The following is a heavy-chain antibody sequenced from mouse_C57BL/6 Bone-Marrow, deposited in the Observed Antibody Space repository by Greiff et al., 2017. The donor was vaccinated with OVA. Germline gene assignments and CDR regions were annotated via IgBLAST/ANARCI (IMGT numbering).Heavy chain of an antibody. CDR3: ATHYYGSSYEV. CDR2: INPYNGGT. V-gene: IGHV1-19*01. CDR1: GYTFTDYY. J-gene: IGHJ2*01. D-gene: IGHD1-1*01. Sequence: EVQLQESGPVLVKPGASVKMSCKASGYTFTDYYMNWVKQSHGKSLEWIGVINPYNGGTSYNQKFKGKATLTVDKSSSTAYMELNSLTSEDSAVYYCATHYYGSSYEVWSQGTTLTVSS.